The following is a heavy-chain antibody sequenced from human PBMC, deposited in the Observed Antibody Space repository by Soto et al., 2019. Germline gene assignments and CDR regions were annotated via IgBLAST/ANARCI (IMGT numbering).Heavy chain of an antibody. D-gene: IGHD3-10*01. J-gene: IGHJ5*02. V-gene: IGHV4-59*01. CDR1: GGSISSYY. CDR2: IYYSGST. Sequence: SETLYLTCTVSGGSISSYYWSWIRQPPGKGLEWIGYIYYSGSTNYNPSLKSRVTISVDTSKNQFSLKLSSVTAADTAVYYCARNPCKFGSGGYSGLFNWFDPWGQGTLGTVFS. CDR3: ARNPCKFGSGGYSGLFNWFDP.